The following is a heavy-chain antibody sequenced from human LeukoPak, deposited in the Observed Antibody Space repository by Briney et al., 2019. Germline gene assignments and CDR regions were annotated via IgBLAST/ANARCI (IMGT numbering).Heavy chain of an antibody. J-gene: IGHJ4*02. CDR2: ISSSGSTI. D-gene: IGHD5-12*01. Sequence: PGGSLRLSCAASGFTFSDYYMSWIRQAPGKGLEWVSHISSSGSTIYYADSVKGRFTISRDNAKNSLYLQMNSLRAEDTAVYYCARRDIVAFQAFDYWGQGTLVTVSS. CDR1: GFTFSDYY. CDR3: ARRDIVAFQAFDY. V-gene: IGHV3-11*01.